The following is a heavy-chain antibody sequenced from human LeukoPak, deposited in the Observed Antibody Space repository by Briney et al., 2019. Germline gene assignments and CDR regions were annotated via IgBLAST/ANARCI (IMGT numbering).Heavy chain of an antibody. CDR2: IYSSGIT. D-gene: IGHD6-13*01. J-gene: IGHJ4*02. V-gene: IGHV4-39*07. Sequence: SEALSLTCTVSGGSISSNSYYWGWIRQPPGKGLEWIASIYSSGITYYNPSLKSRVTISIDTSKNQFSLKVSSVTAADTAVYYCARAKAAAGIDYFDYWGQGTLVTVSS. CDR3: ARAKAAAGIDYFDY. CDR1: GGSISSNSYY.